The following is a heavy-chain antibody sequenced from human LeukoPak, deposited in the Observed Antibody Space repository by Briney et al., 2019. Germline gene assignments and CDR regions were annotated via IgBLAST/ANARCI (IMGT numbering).Heavy chain of an antibody. CDR1: GFTFSIYS. CDR3: AKEARGWAEGMDV. Sequence: GGSLRLSCAASGFTFSIYSMNWVRQAPGKGLEWVSSINGDSNYIYYGDSVKGRFTISRDNANNSLYLQINSLRAEDTAVYFCAKEARGWAEGMDVWGQGTTVTVSS. J-gene: IGHJ6*02. V-gene: IGHV3-21*01. CDR2: INGDSNYI. D-gene: IGHD6-19*01.